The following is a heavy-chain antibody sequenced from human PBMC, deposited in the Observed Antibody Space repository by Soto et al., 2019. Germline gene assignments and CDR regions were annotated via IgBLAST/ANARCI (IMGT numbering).Heavy chain of an antibody. D-gene: IGHD4-4*01. CDR3: ASGDTVTKTDPYYFDY. CDR1: GGSISSYY. J-gene: IGHJ4*02. Sequence: SETLSLTCTVSGGSISSYYWSWIRQPPGKGLEWIGYIYYSGSTNYNPSLKSRVTISVDTSKNQFSLKLSSVTAADTAVYYCASGDTVTKTDPYYFDYWGQGTLVTVSS. CDR2: IYYSGST. V-gene: IGHV4-59*01.